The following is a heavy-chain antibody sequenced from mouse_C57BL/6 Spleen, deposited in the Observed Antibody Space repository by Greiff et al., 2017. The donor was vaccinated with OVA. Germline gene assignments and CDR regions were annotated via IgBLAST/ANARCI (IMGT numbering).Heavy chain of an antibody. J-gene: IGHJ4*01. V-gene: IGHV1-42*01. CDR3: SRDGYYAMDY. CDR1: GYSFTGYY. Sequence: EVQLQQSGPELVKPGASVKISCKASGYSFTGYYMNWVKQSPEKSLEWIGEINPSTGGTTYNQKFKAKATLTVDKSSSTAYMQLKSLTSDDSAVYYCSRDGYYAMDYWGQGTSVTVSS. D-gene: IGHD2-3*01. CDR2: INPSTGGT.